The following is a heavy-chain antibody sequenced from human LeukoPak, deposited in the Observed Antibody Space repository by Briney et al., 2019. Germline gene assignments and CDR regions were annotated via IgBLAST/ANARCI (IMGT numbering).Heavy chain of an antibody. V-gene: IGHV3-30-3*01. D-gene: IGHD6-19*01. CDR1: GFTFSSYA. J-gene: IGHJ4*02. CDR3: ARSRAEEQWLVRLDY. Sequence: PGRSLRLSCAASGFTFSSYAMHWVRQAPGKGLEWVAVISYDGSNKYYADSVKGRFTISRDNSKNTLYLQMNSLRAEDTAVYYCARSRAEEQWLVRLDYWGQGTLVTVSS. CDR2: ISYDGSNK.